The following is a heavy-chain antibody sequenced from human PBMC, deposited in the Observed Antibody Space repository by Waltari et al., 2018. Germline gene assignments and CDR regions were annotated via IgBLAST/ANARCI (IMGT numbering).Heavy chain of an antibody. D-gene: IGHD3-16*01. V-gene: IGHV4-4*07. CDR2: IYTSGST. CDR1: GGSISSYY. CDR3: ARGGEGGKGENHGLDY. J-gene: IGHJ4*02. Sequence: QVQLQESGPGLVKPSVTLSLTCTVSGGSISSYYWSWIRQPAGKGLECIGRIYTSGSTNYNPSLKSRVTMSVDTSKNQFSLKLSAVTAADTAVYCCARGGEGGKGENHGLDYWGQGTLVTVSS.